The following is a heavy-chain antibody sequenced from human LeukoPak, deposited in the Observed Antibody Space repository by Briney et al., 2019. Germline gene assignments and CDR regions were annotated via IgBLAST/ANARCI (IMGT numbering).Heavy chain of an antibody. J-gene: IGHJ4*02. V-gene: IGHV3-30*04. D-gene: IGHD5/OR15-5a*01. Sequence: PGGSLRLSCVASGFMFSDHAFHWVRQSPDKGVEWVALIGSDGSKKYYADSVHGRFTVSRENSKNTLILQMNNLRAEETAGHVCARQMTSTRFFDSWGQGTLVTVSS. CDR3: ARQMTSTRFFDS. CDR1: GFMFSDHA. CDR2: IGSDGSKK.